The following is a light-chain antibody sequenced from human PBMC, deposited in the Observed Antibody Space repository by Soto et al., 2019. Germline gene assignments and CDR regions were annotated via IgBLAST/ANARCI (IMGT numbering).Light chain of an antibody. Sequence: DIQMTQSPSSVSASVGDRVTITCRASQGVSRYLAWYQQTLGKAPKLLIYGASTLHHGVPSSFSGSGSETDFTLTISSLQPEDSATYYCQQAKSFPLTFGGGTKVEI. CDR1: QGVSRY. J-gene: IGKJ4*01. V-gene: IGKV1-12*01. CDR2: GAS. CDR3: QQAKSFPLT.